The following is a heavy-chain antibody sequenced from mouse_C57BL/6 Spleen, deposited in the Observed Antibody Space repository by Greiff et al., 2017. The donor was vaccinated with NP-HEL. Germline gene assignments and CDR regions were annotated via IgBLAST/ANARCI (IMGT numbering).Heavy chain of an antibody. CDR2: IRNKANGYTT. Sequence: EVQLQESGGGLVQPGGSLSLSCAASGFTFTDYYMSWVRQPPGKALEWLGFIRNKANGYTTEYSASVKGRFTISRDNSQSILYLQMNALRAEDSATYYCARYLLDAMDYWGQGTSVTVSS. CDR3: ARYLLDAMDY. J-gene: IGHJ4*01. CDR1: GFTFTDYY. D-gene: IGHD2-1*01. V-gene: IGHV7-3*01.